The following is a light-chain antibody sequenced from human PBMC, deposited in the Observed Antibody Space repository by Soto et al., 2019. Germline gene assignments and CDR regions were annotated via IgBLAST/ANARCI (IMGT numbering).Light chain of an antibody. J-gene: IGKJ2*01. CDR3: QQYGSSPYT. Sequence: EIVLTQSPGTLSLSPGERATLSCRASQSVSSSYLAWYQQKPSQAPRLLIYGASSRATGSPDRFSGSGSGTDFTLTISRLEPEDFTVYYCQQYGSSPYTFGQGTKLEIK. CDR1: QSVSSSY. V-gene: IGKV3-20*01. CDR2: GAS.